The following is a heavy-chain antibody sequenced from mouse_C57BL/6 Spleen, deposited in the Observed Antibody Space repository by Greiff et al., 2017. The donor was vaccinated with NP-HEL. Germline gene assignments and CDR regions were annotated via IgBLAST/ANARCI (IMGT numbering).Heavy chain of an antibody. CDR1: GFTFSSYA. CDR2: ISDGGSYT. CDR3: AREGGSRRYAMDY. Sequence: EVMLVESGGGLVKPGGSLKLSCAASGFTFSSYAMSWVRQTPEKRLEWVATISDGGSYTYYPDNVKGRFTISRDKAKNNLYLQMSHLKSEDTAMYYCAREGGSRRYAMDYWGQGTSVTVSS. J-gene: IGHJ4*01. D-gene: IGHD1-1*01. V-gene: IGHV5-4*01.